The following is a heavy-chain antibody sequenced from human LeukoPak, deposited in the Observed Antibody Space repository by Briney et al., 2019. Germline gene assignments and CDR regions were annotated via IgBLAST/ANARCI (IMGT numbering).Heavy chain of an antibody. CDR1: GFGFSNFW. Sequence: GGSLRLSCAASGFGFSNFWMHWVRRAPGKGLVWVSRINGDGSTTSYADSVKGRFTISRDNAKNTLYLQMNSLRAEDTAVYYCARAYCSSTSCRLDYWGPGTLVTVSS. V-gene: IGHV3-74*01. CDR3: ARAYCSSTSCRLDY. D-gene: IGHD2-2*01. J-gene: IGHJ4*02. CDR2: INGDGSTT.